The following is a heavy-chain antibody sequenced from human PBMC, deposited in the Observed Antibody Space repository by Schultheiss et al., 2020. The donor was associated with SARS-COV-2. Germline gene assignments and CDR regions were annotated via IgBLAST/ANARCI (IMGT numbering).Heavy chain of an antibody. D-gene: IGHD3-22*01. V-gene: IGHV4-34*01. Sequence: SQTLSLTCAVSAGSFSDYYWGWIRQPPGKGLEWIGEINHSGSTNYNPSLKSRVTISVDTSKNQFSLKLSSVTAADTAVYYCARSGRTYYYDSSGYWAYWGQGTLVTVSS. CDR2: INHSGST. J-gene: IGHJ4*02. CDR3: ARSGRTYYYDSSGYWAY. CDR1: AGSFSDYY.